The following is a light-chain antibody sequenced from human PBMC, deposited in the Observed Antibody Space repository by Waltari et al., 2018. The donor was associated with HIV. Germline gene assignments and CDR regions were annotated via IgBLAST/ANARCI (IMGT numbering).Light chain of an antibody. Sequence: QSVLTQPPSVTVAPGQRVSIDCTWSSPNLGAGCTVSCYRKRPGTAPKLLIYSNTNRPSGCPDRFSGSKSGTAASLAITGCQADDEADYYCQSYDSSLSGYVFGTGTKVTVL. CDR3: QSYDSSLSGYV. CDR2: SNT. J-gene: IGLJ1*01. CDR1: SPNLGAGCT. V-gene: IGLV1-40*01.